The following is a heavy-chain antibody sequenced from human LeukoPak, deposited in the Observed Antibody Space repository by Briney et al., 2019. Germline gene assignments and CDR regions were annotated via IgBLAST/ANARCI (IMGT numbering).Heavy chain of an antibody. D-gene: IGHD1-26*01. CDR2: ISSSSSTI. Sequence: GGSLRLSCAASGFTFDDFGMSWVRQAPGKGLEWVSYISSSSSTIYYADSVKGRFTISRDNAKNSLYLQMNSLRDEDTAVYYCAREPSGSYYFDYWGQGTLVTVSS. CDR1: GFTFDDFG. CDR3: AREPSGSYYFDY. V-gene: IGHV3-48*02. J-gene: IGHJ4*02.